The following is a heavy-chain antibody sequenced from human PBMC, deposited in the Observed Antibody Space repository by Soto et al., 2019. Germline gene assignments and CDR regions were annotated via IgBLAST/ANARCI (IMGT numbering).Heavy chain of an antibody. J-gene: IGHJ4*02. CDR2: ILYDGTNK. V-gene: IGHV3-30-3*01. CDR3: ARDTRMAPSYFDY. CDR1: GFSLSNYA. Sequence: QPGGSLRLSCAASGFSLSNYAMHWVRQAPGKGLEWVALILYDGTNKYYADSVKGRFTISRDTSKNTVCLQMSSLRVEDTAVYYCARDTRMAPSYFDYWGQGTLVTVSS. D-gene: IGHD3-10*01.